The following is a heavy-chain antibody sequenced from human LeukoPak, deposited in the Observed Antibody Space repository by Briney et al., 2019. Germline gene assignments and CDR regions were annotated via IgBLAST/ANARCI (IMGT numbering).Heavy chain of an antibody. CDR3: ARGEYSGYDFGDDAFDI. Sequence: ASVKVSCKASGYTFTSYYMHWVRQAPGQGLEWMGIINPSGGSTSYAQKFQGRVTMTRDMSTSTVYMFLSSLRSEDTAVYYCARGEYSGYDFGDDAFDIWGQGTMVTVSS. CDR1: GYTFTSYY. V-gene: IGHV1-46*01. D-gene: IGHD5-12*01. J-gene: IGHJ3*02. CDR2: INPSGGST.